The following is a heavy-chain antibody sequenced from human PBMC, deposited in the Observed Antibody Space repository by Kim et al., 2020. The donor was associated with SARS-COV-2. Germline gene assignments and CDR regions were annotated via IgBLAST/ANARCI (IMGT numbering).Heavy chain of an antibody. CDR1: GFTFSNYA. CDR3: ARDGGSGHFDY. V-gene: IGHV3-64*01. J-gene: IGHJ4*02. CDR2: ISNNGRST. D-gene: IGHD3-10*01. Sequence: GGSLRLSCAASGFTFSNYALLWVRQAPGKGLEYVSGISNNGRSTYYANSVKGRFTISRDNSKNTLYLQMGSLRAEDMAVYYCARDGGSGHFDYWGQGTLVTVSS.